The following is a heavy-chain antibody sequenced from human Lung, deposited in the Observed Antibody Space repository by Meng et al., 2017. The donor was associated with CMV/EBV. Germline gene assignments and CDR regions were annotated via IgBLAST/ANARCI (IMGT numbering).Heavy chain of an antibody. V-gene: IGHV4-59*01. CDR2: IHYSRRT. D-gene: IGHD2/OR15-2a*01. CDR1: GDSISIYC. CDR3: ARGHSNGRGNWFDP. Sequence: QAQRPASGPGLANPSETLSLPCTVSGDSISIYCWTWIRQPPGKALEWIGYIHYSRRTNYSPSLKSRVTISLDTSKNQFSLNLSSVTAADTAFYYCARGHSNGRGNWFDPWGQGTLVTVSS. J-gene: IGHJ5*02.